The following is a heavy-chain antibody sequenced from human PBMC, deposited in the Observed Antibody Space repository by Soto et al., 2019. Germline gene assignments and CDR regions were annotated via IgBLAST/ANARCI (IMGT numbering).Heavy chain of an antibody. CDR1: GFTFSRYG. V-gene: IGHV3-33*01. CDR2: IWYDGNVK. D-gene: IGHD2-2*01. CDR3: ARDRLQYCSTSTCLNYFDF. Sequence: HPGGSLRLSCAASGFTFSRYGMHWVRQAPDKGLERVAVIWYDGNVKYYAESVKGRFTISKDTSKNTLVLQMNSLRAYDTAVYYCARDRLQYCSTSTCLNYFDFWGQGTLFTVSS. J-gene: IGHJ4*02.